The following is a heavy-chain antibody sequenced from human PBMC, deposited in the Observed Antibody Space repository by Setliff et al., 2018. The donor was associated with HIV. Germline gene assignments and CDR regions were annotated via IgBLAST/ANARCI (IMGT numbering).Heavy chain of an antibody. Sequence: SETLSLTCTVSGGSISSSSHHWSWIRQTPGKGLEWIGSIYYSGNSYYNPSLQSRVTISVDTSKNQFSLKLSSVSAADTAVYYCARDYLYYNLYNGSPVYGMDVWGQGTTVTVSS. J-gene: IGHJ6*02. V-gene: IGHV4-39*02. CDR3: ARDYLYYNLYNGSPVYGMDV. D-gene: IGHD3-3*01. CDR2: IYYSGNS. CDR1: GGSISSSSHH.